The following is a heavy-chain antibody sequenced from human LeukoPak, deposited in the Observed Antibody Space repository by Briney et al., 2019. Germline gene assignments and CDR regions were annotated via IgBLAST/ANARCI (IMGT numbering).Heavy chain of an antibody. CDR2: IYPGDSDT. V-gene: IGHV5-51*01. D-gene: IGHD1-1*01. Sequence: GXGLXXMGIIYPGDSDTRYSPSFQGQVTISADKSISTAYLQWSSLKASDTAMYYCARDGTGGAFDIWGQGTMVTVSS. CDR3: ARDGTGGAFDI. J-gene: IGHJ3*02.